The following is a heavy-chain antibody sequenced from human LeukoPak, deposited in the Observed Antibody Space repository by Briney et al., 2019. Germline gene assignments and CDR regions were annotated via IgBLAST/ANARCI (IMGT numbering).Heavy chain of an antibody. D-gene: IGHD6-19*01. V-gene: IGHV3-23*01. CDR3: AKDLRYSCGWYHPIVY. CDR2: ISGSGGST. CDR1: GFTFSSYA. J-gene: IGHJ4*02. Sequence: GGSLRLSCAASGFTFSSYAMSGVRQAPGKGLEWVSAISGSGGSTYYADSVKGRFTISRDNSKNTLYLQMNSLRAEDTAVYYCAKDLRYSCGWYHPIVYWGQGTLVTVSS.